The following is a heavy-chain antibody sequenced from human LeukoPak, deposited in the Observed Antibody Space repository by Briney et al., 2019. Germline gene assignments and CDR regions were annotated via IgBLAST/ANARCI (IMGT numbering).Heavy chain of an antibody. D-gene: IGHD3-16*02. Sequence: SETLSLTCTVSGGSISSSSYYWSWIRQPPGKGLEWIGYIYYSGSTNYNPSLKSRVTISVDTSKNQFSLKLSSVTAADTAVYYCARSFRFYYYGMDVWGQGTTVTVSS. CDR2: IYYSGST. V-gene: IGHV4-61*01. CDR1: GGSISSSSYY. J-gene: IGHJ6*02. CDR3: ARSFRFYYYGMDV.